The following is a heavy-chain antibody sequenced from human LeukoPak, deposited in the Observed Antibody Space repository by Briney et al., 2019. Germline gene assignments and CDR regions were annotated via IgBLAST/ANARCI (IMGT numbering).Heavy chain of an antibody. J-gene: IGHJ4*02. V-gene: IGHV3-30*18. D-gene: IGHD3-22*01. CDR3: AKIMGPRDYDGNFDY. CDR1: GFTFSSYG. Sequence: PGGSLRLSCAASGFTFSSYGMHWVRQAPGKGLEWVAVISYDGSNKYYADSVKGRFTISRDNSKNTLYLQMNSLRAEDTAVYYCAKIMGPRDYDGNFDYWGQGTLVTVSP. CDR2: ISYDGSNK.